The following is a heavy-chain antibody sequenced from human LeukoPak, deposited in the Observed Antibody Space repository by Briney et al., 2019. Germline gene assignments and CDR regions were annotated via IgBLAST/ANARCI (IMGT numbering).Heavy chain of an antibody. CDR1: GFTFSSYA. D-gene: IGHD6-19*01. CDR3: AKGSQWLITFFDY. CDR2: ISGSGGST. Sequence: GGSLRLSCAASGFTFSSYAMSWVRPAPGKGLEWVSAISGSGGSTYYADSVKGRFTISRDNSKNTLYLQMNSLRAEDTVVYYCAKGSQWLITFFDYWGQGTLVTVSS. V-gene: IGHV3-23*01. J-gene: IGHJ4*02.